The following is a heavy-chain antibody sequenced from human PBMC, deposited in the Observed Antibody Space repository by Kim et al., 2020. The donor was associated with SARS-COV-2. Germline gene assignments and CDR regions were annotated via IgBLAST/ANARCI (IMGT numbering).Heavy chain of an antibody. Sequence: ASVKVSCKASGYTFTSYYMHWVRQAPGQGLEWMGIINPSGGSTSYAQKFQGRVTMTRDTSTSTVYMELSSLRSEDTAVYYCARDPRRGRLGELSPTYYFDYWGQGTLVTVSS. CDR1: GYTFTSYY. CDR3: ARDPRRGRLGELSPTYYFDY. CDR2: INPSGGST. D-gene: IGHD3-16*02. V-gene: IGHV1-46*01. J-gene: IGHJ4*02.